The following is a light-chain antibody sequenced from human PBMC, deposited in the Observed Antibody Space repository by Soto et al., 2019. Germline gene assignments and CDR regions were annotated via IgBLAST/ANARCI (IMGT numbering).Light chain of an antibody. CDR1: QSVSSN. J-gene: IGKJ2*01. Sequence: EIVMTQSPATLSVSPGERATLSCRASQSVSSNLAWYQQKPGQAPRLLIYGASTRATGIPARFSGSGSGTEFTRTISSLQYEDFAVYYCQQYNNWPPMYTFGQGTKLEI. V-gene: IGKV3-15*01. CDR2: GAS. CDR3: QQYNNWPPMYT.